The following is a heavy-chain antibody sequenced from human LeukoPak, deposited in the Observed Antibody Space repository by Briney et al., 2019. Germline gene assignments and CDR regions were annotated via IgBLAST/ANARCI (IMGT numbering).Heavy chain of an antibody. CDR1: GFTFDDRA. Sequence: GGCLRLSCAASGFTFDDRALHWGRPAPGKGLEWVSVISGDGGSRNYADSVKARFTISRDNSKNTLYLQMNSLRAEVTAVYYCAKDRVRFDPWGQGTLVTVSS. CDR2: ISGDGGSR. J-gene: IGHJ5*02. CDR3: AKDRVRFDP. V-gene: IGHV3-43*02.